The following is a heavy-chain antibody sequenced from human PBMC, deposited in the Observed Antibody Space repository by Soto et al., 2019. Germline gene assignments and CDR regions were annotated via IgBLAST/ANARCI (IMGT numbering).Heavy chain of an antibody. CDR2: VSASGLNT. J-gene: IGHJ4*01. D-gene: IGHD1-1*01. CDR3: AKHRPRRTSGYFFDY. Sequence: EVQLLESGGKLVQPGGSLTLSCAASGFTFSTYAMAWVRQAPGKGLEWVSGVSASGLNTDYADPVKGRFYISRDNSKNTVSLHMNSLRAEDTALYYCAKHRPRRTSGYFFDYGGHGTPVTVSS. CDR1: GFTFSTYA. V-gene: IGHV3-23*01.